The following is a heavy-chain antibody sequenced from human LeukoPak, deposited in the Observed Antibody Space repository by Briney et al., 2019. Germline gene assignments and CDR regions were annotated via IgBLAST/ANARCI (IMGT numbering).Heavy chain of an antibody. D-gene: IGHD3-22*01. V-gene: IGHV3-53*01. Sequence: PGGSLRLSCAASGFTFSSYGMSWVRQAPGKGLEWVSVIYSGGSTYYADSVKGRFTISRDNSKNTLYLQMNSLRAEDTAVYYCASSGYYQPDDAFDIWGQGTMVTVSS. CDR1: GFTFSSYG. CDR2: IYSGGST. CDR3: ASSGYYQPDDAFDI. J-gene: IGHJ3*02.